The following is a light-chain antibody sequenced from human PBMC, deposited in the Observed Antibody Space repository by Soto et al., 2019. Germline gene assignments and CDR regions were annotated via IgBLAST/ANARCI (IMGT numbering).Light chain of an antibody. CDR2: GAS. J-gene: IGKJ1*01. CDR1: QSVTSD. Sequence: EIVLTQSPGTLSLSPGERATLSCRASQSVTSDLAWYQQKPGQAPRLLIYGASNRATGIPDRFSGSGSGIDFTLTGSRLEPEEFAVYYCQHYGSSRTFGQGTKVEIK. CDR3: QHYGSSRT. V-gene: IGKV3-20*01.